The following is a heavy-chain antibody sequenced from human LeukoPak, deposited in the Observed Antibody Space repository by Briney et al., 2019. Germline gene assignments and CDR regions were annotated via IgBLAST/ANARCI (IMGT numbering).Heavy chain of an antibody. V-gene: IGHV3-23*01. CDR3: AKGGTTGTTSRRTHFDF. CDR2: ISGGGHIT. D-gene: IGHD1-1*01. J-gene: IGHJ4*02. Sequence: GGSLRLSCAASGFTFSNYAMSWVRPAPGKGLEWVSGISGGGHITYYADSVKGRFTISRDNSKNTVYLQMNSLRAEDSAVYYCAKGGTTGTTSRRTHFDFGGQGTLVTVSS. CDR1: GFTFSNYA.